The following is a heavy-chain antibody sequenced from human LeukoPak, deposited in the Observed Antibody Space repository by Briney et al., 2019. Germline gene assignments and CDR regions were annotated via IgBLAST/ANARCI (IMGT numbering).Heavy chain of an antibody. CDR3: ARVSRATNIVVVTAIRGAFDI. CDR2: INHSGST. D-gene: IGHD2-21*02. Sequence: SQALSLTCTVSGDSISSGGYYWSWIRQPPGKGLEWIGEINHSGSTNYNPSLKSRVTISVDTSKNQFSLKLSSVTAADTAVYYCARVSRATNIVVVTAIRGAFDIWGQGTMVTVSS. V-gene: IGHV4-30-2*01. CDR1: GDSISSGGYY. J-gene: IGHJ3*02.